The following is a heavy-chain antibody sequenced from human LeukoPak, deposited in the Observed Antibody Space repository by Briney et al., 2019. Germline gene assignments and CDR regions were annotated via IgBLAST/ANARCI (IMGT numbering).Heavy chain of an antibody. Sequence: ASVKVSCKASGYTFTGYYMHWVRQAPGQGLEWMGWINPSSGGTNYAQKFQGRVTMTRDTSISTAYMELSRLRSDDTAVYYCARRKAPGGIAVAGMDYWGQGTLVTVSS. CDR3: ARRKAPGGIAVAGMDY. V-gene: IGHV1-2*02. CDR2: INPSSGGT. J-gene: IGHJ4*02. CDR1: GYTFTGYY. D-gene: IGHD6-19*01.